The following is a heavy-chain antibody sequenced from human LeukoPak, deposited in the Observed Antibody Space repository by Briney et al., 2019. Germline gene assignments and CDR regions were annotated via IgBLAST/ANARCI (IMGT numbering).Heavy chain of an antibody. D-gene: IGHD6-13*01. V-gene: IGHV3-33*06. CDR1: GFTFSNYG. Sequence: GGSLRLSCAASGFTFSNYGMHWVRQAPGKGLDWVAVIWYDGSYKYYADSVKGRFTISRDNSKNTLYLQMNSLRAEDTGVYYCAKVVQYTASTGTGLDYWGQGTLVTVSA. J-gene: IGHJ4*02. CDR3: AKVVQYTASTGTGLDY. CDR2: IWYDGSYK.